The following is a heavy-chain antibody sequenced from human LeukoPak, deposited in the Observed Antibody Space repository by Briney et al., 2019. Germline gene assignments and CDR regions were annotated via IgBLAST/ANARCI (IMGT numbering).Heavy chain of an antibody. Sequence: GGSLKISCKASGYSFTTYWIGWVRQMPGKGLECMGIIYPDDSDTTYSPSFQGQVTISADKSFSTAYQQWSSLKASDPAIYYCARLGGDTYYFGSGSYPNWYFELWGRGTLVTVSS. D-gene: IGHD3-10*01. J-gene: IGHJ2*01. CDR3: ARLGGDTYYFGSGSYPNWYFEL. CDR1: GYSFTTYW. V-gene: IGHV5-51*01. CDR2: IYPDDSDT.